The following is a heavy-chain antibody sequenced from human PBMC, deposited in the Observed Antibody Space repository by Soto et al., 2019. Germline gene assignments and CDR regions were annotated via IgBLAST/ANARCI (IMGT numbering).Heavy chain of an antibody. Sequence: PXGSLLLTCAASGFTVRNFAMNWVPQARGKGLEWVSGISVSGGTTYYADSVRVRFTVSRDNSKTSVFLQMNSLRAEDTAVYFCAKGMYYYDSSGYRLFEYWGQGTMVTVYS. CDR3: AKGMYYYDSSGYRLFEY. CDR1: GFTVRNFA. V-gene: IGHV3-23*01. D-gene: IGHD3-22*01. J-gene: IGHJ4*02. CDR2: ISVSGGTT.